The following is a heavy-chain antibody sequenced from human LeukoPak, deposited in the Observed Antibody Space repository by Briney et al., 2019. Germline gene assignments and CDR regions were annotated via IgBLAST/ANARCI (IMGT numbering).Heavy chain of an antibody. V-gene: IGHV1-2*02. CDR1: GYTFTNYY. Sequence: ASVKVSCKASGYTFTNYYIHWVRQAPGQGLEWMGWINPNSGGTNYAQKFQGRVTMTRDTSISTAYMELSRLRSDDTAVYYCARVARYCSSTSCYGDGFDYWGQGTLVTVSS. D-gene: IGHD2-2*01. CDR2: INPNSGGT. CDR3: ARVARYCSSTSCYGDGFDY. J-gene: IGHJ4*02.